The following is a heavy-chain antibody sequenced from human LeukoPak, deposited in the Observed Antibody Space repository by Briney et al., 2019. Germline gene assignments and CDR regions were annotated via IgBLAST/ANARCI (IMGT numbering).Heavy chain of an antibody. CDR1: GYSFTSYW. V-gene: IGHV5-51*01. CDR2: IYPGDSDT. Sequence: GESLQISCKGCGYSFTSYWIGWVRQMPGKGLEWMGIIYPGDSDTRYSPSFQGQVTISADKSISTAYLQWSSLKASDTAMYYCARVDTAMVSYFDYWGQGTLVTVSS. CDR3: ARVDTAMVSYFDY. J-gene: IGHJ4*02. D-gene: IGHD5-18*01.